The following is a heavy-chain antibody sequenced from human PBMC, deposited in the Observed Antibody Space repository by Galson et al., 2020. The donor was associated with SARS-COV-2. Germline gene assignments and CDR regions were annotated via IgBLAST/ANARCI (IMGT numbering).Heavy chain of an antibody. Sequence: ASETLSLTCAISGDSVSSNSAAWNWIRQSPSRGLEWLGRTYYRSKWYNDYAVSVKSRITINPDTSKNQFSLQLNSVTPEDTAVYYCAGLFTYYDILTGYLVKADSNWFDPWGQGTLVTVSS. J-gene: IGHJ5*02. CDR2: TYYRSKWYN. CDR1: GDSVSSNSAA. D-gene: IGHD3-9*01. V-gene: IGHV6-1*01. CDR3: AGLFTYYDILTGYLVKADSNWFDP.